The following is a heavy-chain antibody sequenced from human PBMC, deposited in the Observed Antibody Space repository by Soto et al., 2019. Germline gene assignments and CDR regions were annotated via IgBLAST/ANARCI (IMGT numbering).Heavy chain of an antibody. V-gene: IGHV4-59*08. J-gene: IGHJ4*02. CDR1: VGSISSYY. CDR2: IYYSGST. Sequence: PSETLSLTCTVSVGSISSYYWSWIRQPPGKGLEWIGYIYYSGSTNYNPSLKSRVTISVDTSKNQFSLKLSSVTAADTAVYYCARAGFYYGSGIANPSSLFDYWGQGTLVTVSS. D-gene: IGHD3-10*01. CDR3: ARAGFYYGSGIANPSSLFDY.